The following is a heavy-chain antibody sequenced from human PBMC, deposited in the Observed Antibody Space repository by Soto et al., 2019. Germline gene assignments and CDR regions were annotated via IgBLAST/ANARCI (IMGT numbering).Heavy chain of an antibody. CDR3: ARLGRSGYDFVRGY. CDR2: IYYSGST. Sequence: GWIRQPPGKGLEWIGSIYYSGSTYYNPSLKSRVTISVDTSKNQFSLKLSSVTAADTAVYYCARLGRSGYDFVRGYWGQGTLVTVSS. V-gene: IGHV4-39*01. J-gene: IGHJ4*02. D-gene: IGHD5-12*01.